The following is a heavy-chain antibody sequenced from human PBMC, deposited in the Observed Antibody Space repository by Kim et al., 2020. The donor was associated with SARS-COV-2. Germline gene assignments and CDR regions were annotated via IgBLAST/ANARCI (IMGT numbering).Heavy chain of an antibody. J-gene: IGHJ6*02. V-gene: IGHV1-3*01. D-gene: IGHD2-2*02. CDR3: ARPYCSSTSCYTYGMDV. Sequence: LQGRVTITRDTSASTAYMELSSLRSEDTAVYYCARPYCSSTSCYTYGMDVWGQGTTVTVSS.